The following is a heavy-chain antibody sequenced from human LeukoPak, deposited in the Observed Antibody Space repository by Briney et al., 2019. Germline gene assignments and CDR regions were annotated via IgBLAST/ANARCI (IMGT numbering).Heavy chain of an antibody. J-gene: IGHJ4*02. V-gene: IGHV1-18*01. CDR1: GYTFTSYS. Sequence: ASVKVSCKASGYTFTSYSISWVRQAPGQGPEWMGWMSAYNGNTIYAQKVKGRVTMTTDTSTSTAYMERRSLTSDDTAVYYCARASYCSDGSCYSDYWGQGTLVTVSS. D-gene: IGHD2-15*01. CDR3: ARASYCSDGSCYSDY. CDR2: MSAYNGNT.